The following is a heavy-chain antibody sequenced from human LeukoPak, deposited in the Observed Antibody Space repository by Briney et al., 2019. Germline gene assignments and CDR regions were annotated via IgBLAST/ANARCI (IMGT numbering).Heavy chain of an antibody. V-gene: IGHV3-9*01. D-gene: IGHD3-22*01. J-gene: IGHJ4*02. CDR3: AKVVSAFMYYYDSSGYYGENYFDY. Sequence: GGSLRLSCAASGFTFDDYAMHWVRQAPGKGLEWVSGISWNSGSIGYADSVKGRFTISRDNAKNSLYLQMNSLRAEDTVLHYCAKVVSAFMYYYDSSGYYGENYFDYWGQGTLVTVSS. CDR2: ISWNSGSI. CDR1: GFTFDDYA.